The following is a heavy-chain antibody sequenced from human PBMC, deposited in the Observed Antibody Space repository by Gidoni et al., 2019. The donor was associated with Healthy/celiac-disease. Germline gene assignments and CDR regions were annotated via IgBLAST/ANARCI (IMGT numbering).Heavy chain of an antibody. CDR2: IIPIFGTA. CDR3: ARDAIYQYSSSSELLSWFDP. Sequence: QVQLVQSGAEVKKPGSSVKVSCKASGGTFSSYAISWVRQAPGQGLEWMGGIIPIFGTANYAQKFQGRVTITADESTSTAYMELSSLRSEDTAVYYCARDAIYQYSSSSELLSWFDPWGQGTLVTVSS. V-gene: IGHV1-69*01. D-gene: IGHD6-6*01. CDR1: GGTFSSYA. J-gene: IGHJ5*02.